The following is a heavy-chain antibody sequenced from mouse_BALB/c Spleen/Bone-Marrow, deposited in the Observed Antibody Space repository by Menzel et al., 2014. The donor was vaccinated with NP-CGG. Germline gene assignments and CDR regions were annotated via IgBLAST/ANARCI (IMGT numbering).Heavy chain of an antibody. CDR2: ISDGGSYT. CDR3: ARGSNYFDY. D-gene: IGHD1-1*01. CDR1: GFTFSDYY. V-gene: IGHV5-4*02. J-gene: IGHJ2*01. Sequence: EVMLVESGGGLVKPGGSLKLSCAASGFTFSDYYMYWVRQTPEKRLEWVATISDGGSYTYYPDSVKGRFTISRDNAKNNLYLQMSSLKSEDTAMYYCARGSNYFDYWGQGTTLTVSS.